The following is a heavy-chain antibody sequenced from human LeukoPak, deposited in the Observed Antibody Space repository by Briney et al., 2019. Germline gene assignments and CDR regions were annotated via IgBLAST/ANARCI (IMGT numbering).Heavy chain of an antibody. CDR1: GGSISSGNYN. V-gene: IGHV4-61*02. CDR3: ARDSVGYYDSSGYSI. D-gene: IGHD3-22*01. CDR2: IYTSGRT. J-gene: IGHJ3*02. Sequence: SQTLSLTCTASGGSISSGNYNWSWIPQPAGKGLEWIVRIYTSGRTNYNPSLKNRVTISVDTSKNQFSLKLSSVTAADTAVYYCARDSVGYYDSSGYSIWGQGTMVTVSS.